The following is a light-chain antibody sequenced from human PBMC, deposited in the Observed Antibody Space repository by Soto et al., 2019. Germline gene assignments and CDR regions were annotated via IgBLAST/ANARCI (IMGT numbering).Light chain of an antibody. Sequence: IQLTQSPSSLSASVGDRVTITCRASQGISSYLAWYQQKPGKAPKLLIYLASTLQSGVPSRFSGSGSGTDFSLTISSLQPEDVATYYCQKYDSALGTFGQGTKVDIK. J-gene: IGKJ1*01. CDR1: QGISSY. V-gene: IGKV1-9*01. CDR3: QKYDSALGT. CDR2: LAS.